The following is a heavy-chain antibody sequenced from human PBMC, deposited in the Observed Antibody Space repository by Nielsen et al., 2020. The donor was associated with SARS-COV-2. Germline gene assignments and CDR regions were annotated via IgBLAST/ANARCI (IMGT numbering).Heavy chain of an antibody. CDR1: GVSIRSEGSY. V-gene: IGHV4-31*03. Sequence: TVSITCTVSGVSIRSEGSYWSWIRQHPRKGLEWIGDSAYSGNTYYNPSLKSRLSIYVDTSKNLFSLRLTSVTTADTATYYCARGNGWFDPWGQGTRVTVSS. CDR2: SAYSGNT. D-gene: IGHD2-8*01. CDR3: ARGNGWFDP. J-gene: IGHJ5*02.